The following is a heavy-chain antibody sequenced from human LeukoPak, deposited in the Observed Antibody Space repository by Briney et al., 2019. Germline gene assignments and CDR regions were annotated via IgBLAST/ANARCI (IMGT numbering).Heavy chain of an antibody. CDR3: ARVRATFSPHFDN. J-gene: IGHJ4*02. Sequence: PGGTLRLSCAASGFTSRSYWTHSVRQAPGKGLMWVSRINSDGSITNYADSVKGRFTISRDNAKNTLYLQMNSLRAEDTAVYYYARVRATFSPHFDNWGQGTLVTVSS. V-gene: IGHV3-74*01. CDR1: GFTSRSYW. CDR2: INSDGSIT. D-gene: IGHD5-12*01.